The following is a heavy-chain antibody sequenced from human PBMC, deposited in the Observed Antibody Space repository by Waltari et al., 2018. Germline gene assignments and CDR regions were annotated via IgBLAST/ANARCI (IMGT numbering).Heavy chain of an antibody. V-gene: IGHV4-39*01. CDR3: ARHESYTTRDY. Sequence: QLQESGPGLVQPSETLSHTCTVPGGSIHSIISCWGWIRQPPGKGLEWIGSLNNGGSTYFNASRRSRVTISLDTSKNQFSLKVNSVTAADTAVYYCARHESYTTRDYWGQGTLVTVSS. J-gene: IGHJ4*02. D-gene: IGHD2-2*02. CDR2: LNNGGST. CDR1: GGSIHSIISC.